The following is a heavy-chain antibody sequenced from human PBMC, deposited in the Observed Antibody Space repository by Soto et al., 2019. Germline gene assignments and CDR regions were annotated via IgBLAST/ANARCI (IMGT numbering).Heavy chain of an antibody. CDR3: ARDWGSSGWYRGGDY. Sequence: QVQLVESGGGVVQPGRSLRLSCAASGFTFSPYSMHWVRQAPGKGLEWVAVISYDGGNKFYADSVKGRFTISSDNSKNTLYLQMDSLKPEDTAVYYCARDWGSSGWYRGGDYWGQGTLVTVSS. CDR1: GFTFSPYS. CDR2: ISYDGGNK. V-gene: IGHV3-30-3*01. J-gene: IGHJ4*02. D-gene: IGHD6-19*01.